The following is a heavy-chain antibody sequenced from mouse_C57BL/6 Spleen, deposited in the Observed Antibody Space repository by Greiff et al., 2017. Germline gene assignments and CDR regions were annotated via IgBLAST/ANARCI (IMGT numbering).Heavy chain of an antibody. CDR2: IDPETGGT. D-gene: IGHD1-1*01. CDR1: GYTFTDYE. CDR3: TRKETYYSSSYDYFDD. Sequence: VQLQQSGAELVRPGASVTLSCKASGYTFTDYEMHWVKQTPVHGLEWIGAIDPETGGTAYNQKVKGKAILTADKSSSTAYLELRSLTSENSAVYYCTRKETYYSSSYDYFDDWGQGTTLTVSS. V-gene: IGHV1-15*01. J-gene: IGHJ2*01.